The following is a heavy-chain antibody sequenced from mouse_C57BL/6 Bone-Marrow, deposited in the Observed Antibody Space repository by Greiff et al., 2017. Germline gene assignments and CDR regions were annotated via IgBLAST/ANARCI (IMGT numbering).Heavy chain of an antibody. D-gene: IGHD2-5*01. CDR2: IPPNSGST. Sequence: QVQLQQPGAELVKPGASVKLSCKASGYTFTSYWMHWVKQRPGQGLEWIGMIPPNSGSTNYNEKFKSKDTLTVDKSSSTAYMQLSSLTSEDSAVYYCARSGSNYWCAYWGQGNLGTVSA. CDR1: GYTFTSYW. J-gene: IGHJ3*01. CDR3: ARSGSNYWCAY. V-gene: IGHV1-64*01.